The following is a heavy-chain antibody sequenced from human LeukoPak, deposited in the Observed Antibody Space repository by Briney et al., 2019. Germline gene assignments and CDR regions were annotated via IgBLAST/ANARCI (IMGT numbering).Heavy chain of an antibody. Sequence: HPGGSLRLSCAASGFTFSSYAMSSVRQAPGKGLEWVSAISGSGGSTYYADSVKGRFTISRGNSKNTLYLQMNSLRAEDTAVYYCARHQSSTWYAIGVGEEYFQYWGQGALVTVSS. J-gene: IGHJ1*01. CDR3: ARHQSSTWYAIGVGEEYFQY. CDR1: GFTFSSYA. V-gene: IGHV3-23*01. D-gene: IGHD6-13*01. CDR2: ISGSGGST.